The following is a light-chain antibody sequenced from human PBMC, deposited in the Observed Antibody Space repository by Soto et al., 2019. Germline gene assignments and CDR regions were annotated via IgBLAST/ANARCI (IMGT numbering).Light chain of an antibody. CDR1: QSVSSN. CDR2: GAS. J-gene: IGKJ1*01. V-gene: IGKV3-15*01. CDR3: QQYNNWPPDRT. Sequence: EIVMIQSPATLSVSPGERATLSCRASQSVSSNLAWYQQKPGQAPRLLIYGASTRATGIPARFSGSGSGTEFTLTIRSLQSEDFAIYFCQQYNNWPPDRTFGQGTKVEIK.